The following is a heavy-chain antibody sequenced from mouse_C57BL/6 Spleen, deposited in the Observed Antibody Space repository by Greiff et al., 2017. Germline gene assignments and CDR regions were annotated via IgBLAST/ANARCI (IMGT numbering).Heavy chain of an antibody. CDR3: ARWEDYSNPWFAY. V-gene: IGHV1-81*01. Sequence: QVQLQQSGAELARPGASVKLSCKASGYTFTSYGISWVKQRTGQGLEWIGEIYPRSGNTYYNEKFKGKATLTADNSSSTASMELRSLTSEDSAVYFCARWEDYSNPWFAYWGQGTLVTVSA. D-gene: IGHD2-5*01. CDR1: GYTFTSYG. J-gene: IGHJ3*01. CDR2: IYPRSGNT.